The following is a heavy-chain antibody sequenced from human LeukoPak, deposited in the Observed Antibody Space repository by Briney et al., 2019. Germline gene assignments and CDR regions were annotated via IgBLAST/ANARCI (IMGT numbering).Heavy chain of an antibody. CDR2: IYYSGST. CDR3: ARARGYCSSTSCFYYYYGMDV. D-gene: IGHD2-2*01. Sequence: SETLSLTCTVSGGSISSYYGSWIRQPPGKGLECIGYIYYSGSTNYNPSLKSRVTISVDTSKNQFSLKLSSVTAADTAVYYCARARGYCSSTSCFYYYYGMDVWGQGTTVTVSS. J-gene: IGHJ6*02. CDR1: GGSISSYY. V-gene: IGHV4-59*01.